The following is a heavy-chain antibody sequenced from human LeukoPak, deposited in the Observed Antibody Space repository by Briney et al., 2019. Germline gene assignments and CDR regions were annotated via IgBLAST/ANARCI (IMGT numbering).Heavy chain of an antibody. CDR1: GRSISCASYE. Sequence: SETLSLTCCLYGRSISCASYEWSWLRQPAGKGLEWIGRISLSGNINYNPSLRSRVTMSVDTSKHQFSLNLTSMTAADTAVYYCARLLLPATMGAFDIWGQGTMVTVSS. CDR2: ISLSGNI. CDR3: ARLLLPATMGAFDI. J-gene: IGHJ3*02. V-gene: IGHV4-61*02. D-gene: IGHD2-2*01.